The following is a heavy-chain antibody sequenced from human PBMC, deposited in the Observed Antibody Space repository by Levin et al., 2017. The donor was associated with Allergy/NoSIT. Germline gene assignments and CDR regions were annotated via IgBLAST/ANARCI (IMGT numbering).Heavy chain of an antibody. Sequence: GSLRLSCAVYGGSFSGYYWSWIRQPPGKGLEWIGEINHSGSTNYNPSLKSRVTISVDTSKNQFSLKLSSVTAADTAVYYCARGRRWLQYLGPTFDYWGQGTLVTVSS. CDR3: ARGRRWLQYLGPTFDY. CDR1: GGSFSGYY. D-gene: IGHD5-24*01. V-gene: IGHV4-34*01. J-gene: IGHJ4*02. CDR2: INHSGST.